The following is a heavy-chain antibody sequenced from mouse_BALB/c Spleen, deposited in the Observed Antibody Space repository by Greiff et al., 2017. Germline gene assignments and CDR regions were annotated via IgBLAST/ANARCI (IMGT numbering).Heavy chain of an antibody. CDR3: ARRGNYFDY. CDR1: GFAFCSYD. CDR2: ISSGGGST. Sequence: EVKLMESGGGLVKPGGSLKLSCAASGFAFCSYDMSWVRQTPEKRLEWVAYISSGGGSTYYPDTVKGRFTISRDNAKNTLYLQMSSLKSEDTAMYYCARRGNYFDYWGQGTTLTVSS. J-gene: IGHJ2*01. V-gene: IGHV5-12-1*01.